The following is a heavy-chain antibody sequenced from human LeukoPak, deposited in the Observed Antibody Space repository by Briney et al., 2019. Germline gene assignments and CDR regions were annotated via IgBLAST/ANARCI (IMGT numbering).Heavy chain of an antibody. CDR3: AKDSPSRTATTEVPVDY. CDR1: GFSFRDYT. Sequence: GESLKISCAASGFSFRDYTMNWVRQAPGKGLEWVASISSSSSYIYFANSVRGRFSISRDNAKNSLYLQMNSLRAEDTAVYYCAKDSPSRTATTEVPVDYWGQGTLVTVSS. CDR2: ISSSSSYI. V-gene: IGHV3-21*01. D-gene: IGHD1/OR15-1a*01. J-gene: IGHJ4*02.